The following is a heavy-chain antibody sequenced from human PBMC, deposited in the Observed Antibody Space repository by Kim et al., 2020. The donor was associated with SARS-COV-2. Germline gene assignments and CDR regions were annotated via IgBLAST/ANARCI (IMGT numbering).Heavy chain of an antibody. Sequence: SQTLSLTCAISGDSVSSNSAAWNWIRQFPSRGLEWLGRTYYRSKWYNDYAVSVKSRITINPDTSKNQFSLQLNSVTPEDTAVYYCARFIAAGSTHGQQKFGMDVWGQGTTVTVPS. J-gene: IGHJ6*02. V-gene: IGHV6-1*01. CDR2: TYYRSKWYN. CDR3: ARFIAAGSTHGQQKFGMDV. D-gene: IGHD6-13*01. CDR1: GDSVSSNSAA.